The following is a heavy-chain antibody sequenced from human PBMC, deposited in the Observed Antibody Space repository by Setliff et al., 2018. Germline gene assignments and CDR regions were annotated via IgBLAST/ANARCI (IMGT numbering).Heavy chain of an antibody. D-gene: IGHD2-15*01. CDR1: GSRVSSYW. Sequence: ESLTISCTGSGSRVSSYWIGWVRQMPGKGLEWRGIIFPADSDTRYRPSFQGQVTISADKSFSTSYVQWRSLKASDTAMYYSARVGTAGGYYFYFGGQGALVT. CDR3: ARVGTAGGYYFYF. J-gene: IGHJ4*02. CDR2: IFPADSDT. V-gene: IGHV5-51*01.